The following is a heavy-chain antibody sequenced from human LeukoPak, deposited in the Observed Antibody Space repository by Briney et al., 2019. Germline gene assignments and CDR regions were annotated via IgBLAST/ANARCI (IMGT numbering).Heavy chain of an antibody. J-gene: IGHJ4*02. CDR1: GFTFSSYA. CDR2: INHSGST. V-gene: IGHV4-34*01. Sequence: GSLRLSCAASGFTFSSYAMSWIRQPPGKGLEWIGEINHSGSTNYNPSLKSRVTISVDTSKNQFSLKLSSVTAADTAVYYCARGYSSSPHLDYWGQGTLVTVSS. D-gene: IGHD6-13*01. CDR3: ARGYSSSPHLDY.